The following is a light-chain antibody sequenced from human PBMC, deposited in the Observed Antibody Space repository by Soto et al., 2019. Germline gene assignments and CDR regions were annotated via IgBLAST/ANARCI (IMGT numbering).Light chain of an antibody. J-gene: IGLJ1*01. CDR1: SSDIGAYNY. Sequence: QPVLTQPPSASGSPGQSITISCTGTSSDIGAYNYVSWYQQHPGKVPKLMIYEVTKRPSGVPDRFSASKSGNTASLTVSGLQAEDEADYYCSSHGGSNNFYVFGTGTKLTVL. CDR3: SSHGGSNNFYV. V-gene: IGLV2-8*01. CDR2: EVT.